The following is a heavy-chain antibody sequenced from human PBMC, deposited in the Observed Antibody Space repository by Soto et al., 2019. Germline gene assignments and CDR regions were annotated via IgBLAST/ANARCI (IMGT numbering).Heavy chain of an antibody. D-gene: IGHD4-4*01. CDR1: GGTFSSFA. V-gene: IGHV1-69*12. J-gene: IGHJ6*02. CDR2: IIPRFATP. CDR3: ARDRVMRGNSYYYGMDV. Sequence: QVLLVQSGAEVKKPGSSMKVSCKTSGGTFSSFAISWVRLVPGQGLEWMGVIIPRFATPTYAQTFQGRVSITADESTSTAYMDLSSLRSEDTAVYYCARDRVMRGNSYYYGMDVWGQGTTVTVSS.